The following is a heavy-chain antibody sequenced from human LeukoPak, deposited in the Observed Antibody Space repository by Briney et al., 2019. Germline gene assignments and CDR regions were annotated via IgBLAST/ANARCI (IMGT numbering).Heavy chain of an antibody. CDR2: MYRDGTT. J-gene: IGHJ4*01. CDR3: QLRAPDY. Sequence: AGGSLSLSCAASGFTVSSNYMNGVRQSPGEGLEGVSIMYRDGTTYYTDSVKGRVTISRDTSKNPVYPQMTSLRAADTAVYYCQLRAPDYWGPGTLVTVSS. CDR1: GFTVSSNY. V-gene: IGHV3-53*01.